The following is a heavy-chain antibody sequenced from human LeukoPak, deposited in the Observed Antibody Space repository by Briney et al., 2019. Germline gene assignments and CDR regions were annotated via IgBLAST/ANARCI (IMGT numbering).Heavy chain of an antibody. D-gene: IGHD3-22*01. CDR2: IYPGDSDT. CDR3: ARPQQPEYYYDSSGQSAFDI. J-gene: IGHJ3*02. V-gene: IGHV5-51*01. CDR1: GYSFTSYW. Sequence: GESLKISCKGSGYSFTSYWIGWVRQMPGKGLEWMGIIYPGDSDTRYSPSFQGQVTISADKSISTAYLQWSSLKASDTAMYYCARPQQPEYYYDSSGQSAFDIWGQGTMVTVSS.